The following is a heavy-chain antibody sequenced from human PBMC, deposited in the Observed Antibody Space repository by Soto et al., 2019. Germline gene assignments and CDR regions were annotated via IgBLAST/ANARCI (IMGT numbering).Heavy chain of an antibody. J-gene: IGHJ5*02. CDR3: AREGYYDRGGSAGSGWFDP. D-gene: IGHD3-22*01. Sequence: QVQLVQSGAEVKKPGASVKVSCKASGYTFTSYGISWVRQAPGQGLEWMGWISAYNGNTNYAQELQGRVTMTTDTSTGTAHMELRRLRSDDTAVHYCAREGYYDRGGSAGSGWFDPRGQGTLVTVSS. CDR1: GYTFTSYG. CDR2: ISAYNGNT. V-gene: IGHV1-18*01.